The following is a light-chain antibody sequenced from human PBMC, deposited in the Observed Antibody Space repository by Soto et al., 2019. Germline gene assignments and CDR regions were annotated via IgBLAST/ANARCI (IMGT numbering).Light chain of an antibody. Sequence: EMVMTQSPATLSVSPGERVTISCRASESVHRNLAWYQQKPGQGPSLLIYYASTRATGVPDRFTGSGSGTEFTLTISSLQSEDFGVYHCQHYSNWPPTFGPGTKVDIK. CDR3: QHYSNWPPT. CDR1: ESVHRN. J-gene: IGKJ3*01. CDR2: YAS. V-gene: IGKV3-15*01.